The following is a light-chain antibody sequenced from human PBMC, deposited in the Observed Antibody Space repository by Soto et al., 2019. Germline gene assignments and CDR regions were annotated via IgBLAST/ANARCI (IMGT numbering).Light chain of an antibody. Sequence: EIVMTQSPGTLSVSPGERATLSCRASQSVSSNLAWYQQKPGQTPRLLIYGASTRFSGIPARFSGSGSGTEFTLTISSLQSEDFAVYYCQQYNNWPLTFGGGTKVEIK. V-gene: IGKV3-15*01. CDR3: QQYNNWPLT. CDR1: QSVSSN. CDR2: GAS. J-gene: IGKJ4*01.